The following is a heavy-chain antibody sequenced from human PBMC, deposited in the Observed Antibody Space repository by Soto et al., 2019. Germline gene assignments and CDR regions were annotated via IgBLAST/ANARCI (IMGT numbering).Heavy chain of an antibody. V-gene: IGHV3-7*01. CDR3: VRIRGNQFTYYYYGMDG. Sequence: GGSLRLSCAASKFIFSDYWMSWVRQAPGRGLAWVATIKKDGSEKYYVDSVRGRFTISRDNAKNSLDLQMSSLRVEDAAVYYCVRIRGNQFTYYYYGMDGWGQGTTVTVSS. CDR2: IKKDGSEK. J-gene: IGHJ6*02. D-gene: IGHD3-10*01. CDR1: KFIFSDYW.